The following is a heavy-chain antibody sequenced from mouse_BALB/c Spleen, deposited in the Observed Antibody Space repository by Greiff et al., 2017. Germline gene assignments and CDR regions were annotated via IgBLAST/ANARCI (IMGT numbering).Heavy chain of an antibody. D-gene: IGHD2-4*01. Sequence: VQLQQSGPELVKPGASVKISCKASGYSFTDYIMLWVKQSHGKSLEWIGNINPYYGSTSYNLKFKGKATLTVDKSSSTAYMQLNSLTSEDSAVYYCARSGDYDGYYAMDYWGQGTSVTVSS. CDR3: ARSGDYDGYYAMDY. CDR1: GYSFTDYI. CDR2: INPYYGST. J-gene: IGHJ4*01. V-gene: IGHV1-39*01.